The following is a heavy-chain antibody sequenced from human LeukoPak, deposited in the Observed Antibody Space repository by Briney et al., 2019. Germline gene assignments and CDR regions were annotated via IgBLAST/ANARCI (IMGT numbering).Heavy chain of an antibody. V-gene: IGHV3-21*01. D-gene: IGHD3-3*01. CDR1: GFTFSSYS. CDR3: ARAPYDFWSGYYPFDY. Sequence: GGSLRLSCAASGFTFSSYSMNWVRQAPGKGLEWASSISSSSSYIYYADSVKGRFTISRDNAKNSLYLQMNSLRAEDTAVYYCARAPYDFWSGYYPFDYWGQGTLVTVSS. CDR2: ISSSSSYI. J-gene: IGHJ4*02.